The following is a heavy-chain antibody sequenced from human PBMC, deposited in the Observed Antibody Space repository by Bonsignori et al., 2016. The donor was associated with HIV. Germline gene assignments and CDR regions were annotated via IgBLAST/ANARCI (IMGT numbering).Heavy chain of an antibody. CDR3: ARDPGPPIPWLSPVVVITKGLTSLDY. CDR1: GYTFTSYG. Sequence: ASVKVSCKASGYTFTSYGISWVRQAPGQGLEWMGWISAYNGNTNYAQKLQGRVTMTTDTSTSTAYMELRSLRSDDTAVYYCARDPGPPIPWLSPVVVITKGLTSLDYWGQGTLVTVSS. J-gene: IGHJ4*02. D-gene: IGHD3-22*01. V-gene: IGHV1-18*01. CDR2: ISAYNGNT.